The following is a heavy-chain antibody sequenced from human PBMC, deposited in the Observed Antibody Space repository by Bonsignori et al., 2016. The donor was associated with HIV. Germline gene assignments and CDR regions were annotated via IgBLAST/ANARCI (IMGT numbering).Heavy chain of an antibody. D-gene: IGHD3-22*01. CDR3: ARQFGTSGYHSYYYYMDV. J-gene: IGHJ6*03. CDR2: INNDGSTT. Sequence: VRQAPGKGLVWVSHINNDGSTTTYADSVKGRFTISRDNAKNTLYLQMNSLRAEDTAVYYCARQFGTSGYHSYYYYMDVWGKGTAVTVSS. V-gene: IGHV3-74*01.